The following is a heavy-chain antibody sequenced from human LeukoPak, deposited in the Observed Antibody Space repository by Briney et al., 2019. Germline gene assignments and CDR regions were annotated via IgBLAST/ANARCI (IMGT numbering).Heavy chain of an antibody. CDR1: GMTFSDHW. Sequence: GGSLRLSCAASGMTFSDHWMHWVRQAPGKGLVWVSLIKTDGRTTIYTDSVKGRFTISRDNGKSILYLQMNSLRAEDTGIYYCTTGPSYGYEWWGQGTVVTVSS. D-gene: IGHD3-16*01. CDR2: IKTDGRTT. V-gene: IGHV3-74*01. CDR3: TTGPSYGYEW. J-gene: IGHJ4*02.